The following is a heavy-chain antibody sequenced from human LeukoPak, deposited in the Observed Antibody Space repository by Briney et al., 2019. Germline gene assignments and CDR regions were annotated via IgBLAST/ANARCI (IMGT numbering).Heavy chain of an antibody. D-gene: IGHD2-15*01. CDR1: GYTFTSYG. Sequence: ASVKVSCKASGYTFTSYGISWVRQAPGQGLEWMGWISAYNGNTNYAQKFQGRVTITRDTSASTAYMELSGLRSEDTAVYYCARDREYCSSGTCYSASSNWFDPWGQGTLVTVSS. V-gene: IGHV1-18*01. CDR3: ARDREYCSSGTCYSASSNWFDP. CDR2: ISAYNGNT. J-gene: IGHJ5*02.